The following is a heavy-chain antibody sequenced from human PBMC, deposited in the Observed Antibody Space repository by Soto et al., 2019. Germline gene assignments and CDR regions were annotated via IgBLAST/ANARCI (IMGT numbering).Heavy chain of an antibody. CDR1: GDTFKNCV. V-gene: IGHV1-69*01. CDR2: IIPLFGTT. Sequence: QVQMVQSGVEVRRPGSSVKVSCKASGDTFKNCVISWVRQAPGQGLEWMGGIIPLFGTTDFAQRFQGRLTITTDESTTTAYMELSRLRSEDTATYYCAAELRFGKVSVVWGQGTTVIVSS. J-gene: IGHJ6*02. CDR3: AAELRFGKVSVV. D-gene: IGHD1-7*01.